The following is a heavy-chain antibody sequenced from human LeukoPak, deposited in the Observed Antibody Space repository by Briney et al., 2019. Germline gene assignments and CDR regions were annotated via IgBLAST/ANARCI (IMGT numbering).Heavy chain of an antibody. CDR2: ISDSGST. D-gene: IGHD4-17*01. CDR1: GGSMNNYY. Sequence: SETLSLTCTVSGGSMNNYYWSWIRRAPGKGLEWIGYISDSGSTNYNPSLRSRVTISVDTSKNQFSLKLSSVTAADTALYYCARYDYGDCWFDPWGQGTLVTVSS. J-gene: IGHJ5*02. CDR3: ARYDYGDCWFDP. V-gene: IGHV4-59*01.